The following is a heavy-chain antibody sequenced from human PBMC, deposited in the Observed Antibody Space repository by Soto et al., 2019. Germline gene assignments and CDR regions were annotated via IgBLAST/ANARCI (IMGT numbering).Heavy chain of an antibody. CDR3: AREKYDFWRGYSIAFDS. J-gene: IGHJ4*02. CDR1: GGSISSGDYY. D-gene: IGHD3-3*01. V-gene: IGHV4-30-4*01. Sequence: QVQLQESGPRLIKPSQTLSLSCTVSGGSISSGDYYWTWIRQPPGKGLECIGYIFHSGSTNDNPSLKSRVSLSIDTSKNQFSLKLSSVTAADTAVCFCAREKYDFWRGYSIAFDSWGQGTLVTVSS. CDR2: IFHSGST.